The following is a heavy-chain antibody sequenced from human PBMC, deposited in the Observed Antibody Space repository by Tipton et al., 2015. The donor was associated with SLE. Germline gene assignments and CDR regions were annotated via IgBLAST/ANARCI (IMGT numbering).Heavy chain of an antibody. CDR1: GGSITSSSEY. D-gene: IGHD2-2*01. J-gene: IGHJ6*03. V-gene: IGHV4-39*07. CDR3: ARDWCSSTSCYGYYYMDV. CDR2: ISYRGTS. Sequence: TLSLTCTVSGGSITSSSEYWGWVRQPPGKGLEWIGTISYRGTSSYNPSLKSRVTISVDTSKNQFSLKLSSVTAADTAVYYCARDWCSSTSCYGYYYMDVWVKGTTVTVSS.